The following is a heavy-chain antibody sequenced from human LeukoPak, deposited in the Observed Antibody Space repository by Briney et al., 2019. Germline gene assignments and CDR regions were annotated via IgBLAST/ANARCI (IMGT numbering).Heavy chain of an antibody. CDR2: IRYDGSNK. D-gene: IGHD6-19*01. V-gene: IGHV3-30*02. J-gene: IGHJ4*02. CDR1: GFTFSSYG. CDR3: AKDQDSSGWYPDY. Sequence: GGSLRLSCAASGFTFSSYGMHWVRQAPGKGLEWVAFIRYDGSNKYYADSVEGRFTISRDNSKNTLYLQMNSLRAEDTAVYYCAKDQDSSGWYPDYWGQGTLVTVSS.